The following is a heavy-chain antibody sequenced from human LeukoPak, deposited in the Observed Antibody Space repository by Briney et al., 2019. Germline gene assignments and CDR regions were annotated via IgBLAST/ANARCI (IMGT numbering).Heavy chain of an antibody. J-gene: IGHJ4*02. D-gene: IGHD3-22*01. V-gene: IGHV4-39*07. CDR2: IYYSGST. CDR3: ARYTYYYDSSGYLPEY. CDR1: GGSISSSSYY. Sequence: SETLSLTCTVSGGSISSSSYYWGWLRQLPGKGLEWIGSIYYSGSTYYNPSLKSRVTISVDTSKNQFSLKLSSVTAADTAVYYCARYTYYYDSSGYLPEYWGQGTLVTVSS.